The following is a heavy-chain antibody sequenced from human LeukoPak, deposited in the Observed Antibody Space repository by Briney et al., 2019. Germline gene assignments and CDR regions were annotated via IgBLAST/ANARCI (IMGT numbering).Heavy chain of an antibody. D-gene: IGHD4-17*01. CDR1: GYTFTSYG. V-gene: IGHV1-18*04. Sequence: EASVKVSCKASGYTFTSYGISWVRQAPGQGLEWMGWISAYNGNTNYAQKLQGRVTMTTVTSTSTAYMELRSLRSDDTAVYYCARDRYGDGVDYWGQGTLVTVSS. CDR3: ARDRYGDGVDY. J-gene: IGHJ4*02. CDR2: ISAYNGNT.